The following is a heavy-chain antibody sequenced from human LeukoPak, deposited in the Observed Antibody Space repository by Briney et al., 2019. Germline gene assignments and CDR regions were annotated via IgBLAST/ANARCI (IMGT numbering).Heavy chain of an antibody. CDR2: ISAYNGNT. D-gene: IGHD3-16*02. Sequence: GASVKVSCKASGYTFTSYGISWVRQAPGQGLEWMGWISAYNGNTNYAQKPQGRVTMTTDTSTSTAYMELRSLRSDDTAVYYCARGYDYVWGSYRYYFDYWGQGTLVTVSS. J-gene: IGHJ4*02. CDR1: GYTFTSYG. CDR3: ARGYDYVWGSYRYYFDY. V-gene: IGHV1-18*01.